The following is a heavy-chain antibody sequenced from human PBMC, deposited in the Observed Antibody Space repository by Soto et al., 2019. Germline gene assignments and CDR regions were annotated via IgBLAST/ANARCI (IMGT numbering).Heavy chain of an antibody. J-gene: IGHJ3*02. CDR1: GYSFTSYW. D-gene: IGHD4-4*01. V-gene: IGHV5-51*01. Sequence: GESLKISCKGSGYSFTSYWIGWVRQMPGKGLEWMGIIYPGDSDTRYSPSFQGQVTISADKSISTAYLQWSSLKASDTAMYYCAVPSNSNYDAFDIWGQGTMVTVSS. CDR3: AVPSNSNYDAFDI. CDR2: IYPGDSDT.